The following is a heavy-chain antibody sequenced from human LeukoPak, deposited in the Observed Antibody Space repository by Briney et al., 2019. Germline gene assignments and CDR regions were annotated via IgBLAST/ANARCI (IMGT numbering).Heavy chain of an antibody. CDR1: GFTFSNYW. J-gene: IGHJ4*02. V-gene: IGHV3-74*01. CDR3: ARGAGIVGSTTPFDY. Sequence: PGGSLRLSCAASGFTFSNYWMHWVRQTPGKGLVWVSRIDTDETTGFADSVKGRFTISRDNAKNTLYLQMDSLRAEDTAVYYCARGAGIVGSTTPFDYWSQGALVTVSS. CDR2: IDTDETT. D-gene: IGHD1-26*01.